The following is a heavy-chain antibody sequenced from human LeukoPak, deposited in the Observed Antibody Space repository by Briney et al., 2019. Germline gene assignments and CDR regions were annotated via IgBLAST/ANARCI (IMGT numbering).Heavy chain of an antibody. Sequence: SETLSLTCTVSGGSISSYYWSWIRQPPGKGLEWIGYIYYSGSTNYNPSLKSRVTISVDTSKNQFSLKLSSVTAADTAVYYCARDAAVGATAVCDYWGQGTLVTVSS. V-gene: IGHV4-59*12. D-gene: IGHD1-26*01. CDR1: GGSISSYY. CDR3: ARDAAVGATAVCDY. J-gene: IGHJ4*02. CDR2: IYYSGST.